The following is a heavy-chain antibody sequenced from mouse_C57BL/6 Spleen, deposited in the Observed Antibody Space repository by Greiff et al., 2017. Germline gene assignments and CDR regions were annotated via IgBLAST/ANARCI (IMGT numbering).Heavy chain of an antibody. CDR2: ISDGGSYT. Sequence: VQLQQSGGGLVKPGGSLKLSCAASGFTFSSYAMSWVRQTPEKRLEWVATISDGGSYTYYPDNVKGRFTISRDNAKNNLYLQMSHLKSEDTAMYYCARGDYYYGSDYYAMDYWGQGTSVTVSS. V-gene: IGHV5-4*01. D-gene: IGHD1-1*01. J-gene: IGHJ4*01. CDR3: ARGDYYYGSDYYAMDY. CDR1: GFTFSSYA.